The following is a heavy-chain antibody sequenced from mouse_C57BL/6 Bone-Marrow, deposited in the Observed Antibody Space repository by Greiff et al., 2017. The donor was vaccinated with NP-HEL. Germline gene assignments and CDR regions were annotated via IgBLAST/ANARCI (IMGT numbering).Heavy chain of an antibody. D-gene: IGHD2-4*01. V-gene: IGHV5-6*01. Sequence: EVKLQESGGVLVKPGGSLKLSCAASGFTFSSYGMSWVRQTPDKRLEWVATISSGGSYTYYPYSVKGRFTISRDNAKNTLYLKMSSLKSEDTAMYYCASPYDYDVAWFAYWGQGTLVTVSA. CDR1: GFTFSSYG. J-gene: IGHJ3*01. CDR2: ISSGGSYT. CDR3: ASPYDYDVAWFAY.